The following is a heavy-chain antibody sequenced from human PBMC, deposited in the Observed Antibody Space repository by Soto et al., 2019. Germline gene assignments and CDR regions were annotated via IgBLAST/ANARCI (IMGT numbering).Heavy chain of an antibody. V-gene: IGHV3-30*18. Sequence: QVQLVESGGGVVQPGRSLRLSCAASGFTFSSYGIHWVRQAPGKGLEWVAAISYDGSNKHYADSVKGRFTISRDNSKNTVYLQRNILRAEDKAIYYCAKLRIVGSAYSDESGFFDYWGLGTLVTVSS. J-gene: IGHJ4*02. CDR2: ISYDGSNK. CDR1: GFTFSSYG. CDR3: AKLRIVGSAYSDESGFFDY. D-gene: IGHD3-22*01.